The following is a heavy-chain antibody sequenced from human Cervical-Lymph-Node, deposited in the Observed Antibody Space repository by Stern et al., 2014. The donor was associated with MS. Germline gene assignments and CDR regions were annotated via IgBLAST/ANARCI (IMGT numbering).Heavy chain of an antibody. CDR1: NGSFFHYY. CDR3: ARGAETSTVAPFDP. CDR2: IYYSGIP. V-gene: IGHV4-59*01. J-gene: IGHJ5*02. Sequence: VQLQESGPGLVKPSESLTLTCSVSNGSFFHYYWSWLRQPTGKRLPLIGDIYYSGIPSYNPSLKSRVTISLDTSQHQFSLRLNSVTAADTAIYYCARGAETSTVAPFDPWGQGTLVTVSS. D-gene: IGHD1-14*01.